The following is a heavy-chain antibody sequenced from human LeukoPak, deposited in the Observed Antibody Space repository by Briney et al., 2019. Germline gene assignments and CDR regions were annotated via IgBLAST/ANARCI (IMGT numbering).Heavy chain of an antibody. D-gene: IGHD6-13*01. Sequence: GGSLRLSCAASGFTFSRYRMNWLRQAPGKGLEGVSYISSSSNNIYYADSVKGRFTISRDNAKNSLYLQMNSLRAEDTAVYYCAKDRGSSSWYTTCDHWGQGILVTVSS. CDR3: AKDRGSSSWYTTCDH. CDR1: GFTFSRYR. CDR2: ISSSSNNI. J-gene: IGHJ5*02. V-gene: IGHV3-48*01.